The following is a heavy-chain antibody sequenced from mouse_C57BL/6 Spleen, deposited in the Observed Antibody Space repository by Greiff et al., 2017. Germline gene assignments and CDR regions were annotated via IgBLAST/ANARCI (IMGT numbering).Heavy chain of an antibody. Sequence: EVQLQQSGPELVKPGASVKISCKASGYTFTDYYMNWVKQSHGKSLEWIGDINPNNGGTSYNQKFKGKATLTVDKSSSTAYMELRSLTSEDSAVYYCARAAIYYGYWGQGTTLTVSS. CDR3: ARAAIYYGY. CDR2: INPNNGGT. CDR1: GYTFTDYY. J-gene: IGHJ2*01. V-gene: IGHV1-26*01.